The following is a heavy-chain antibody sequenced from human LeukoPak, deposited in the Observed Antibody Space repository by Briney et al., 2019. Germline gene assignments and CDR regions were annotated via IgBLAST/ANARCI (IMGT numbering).Heavy chain of an antibody. Sequence: PGGSLRLSCVGSGLSINTYEMNWVRQTPGKGLEWISYISTTSRETYYTDSVQGRFTISRDHSKNSLYLQMNSLRGEDTAIYYCARDRWVANKFEGDFDSWGQGTLVTVSS. CDR1: GLSINTYE. CDR3: ARDRWVANKFEGDFDS. D-gene: IGHD5-12*01. J-gene: IGHJ4*02. V-gene: IGHV3-48*03. CDR2: ISTTSRET.